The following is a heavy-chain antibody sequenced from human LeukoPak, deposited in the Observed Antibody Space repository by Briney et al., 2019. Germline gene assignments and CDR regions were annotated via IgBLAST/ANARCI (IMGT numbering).Heavy chain of an antibody. D-gene: IGHD4-17*01. V-gene: IGHV4-61*05. CDR2: IYYSGST. CDR1: GGSISSSSYY. CDR3: ARFGDYPSRFDY. J-gene: IGHJ4*02. Sequence: SETLSLTCTVSGGSISSSSYYWGWIRQPPGKGLEWIGYIYYSGSTNYNPSLKSRVTISVDTSKNQFSLKLSSVTAADTAVYYCARFGDYPSRFDYWAQGTLVTVSS.